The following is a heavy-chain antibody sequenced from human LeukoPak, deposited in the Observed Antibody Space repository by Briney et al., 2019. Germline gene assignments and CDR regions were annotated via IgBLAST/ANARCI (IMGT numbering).Heavy chain of an antibody. CDR3: VRHQDSGAHESAFNV. D-gene: IGHD4-17*01. CDR1: GVSISTSSYY. J-gene: IGHJ3*01. V-gene: IGHV4-39*01. Sequence: SETLSLTCTVSGVSISTSSYYWGWIRQPPGKDLEWIGSIFYGRSTYYNPSLKSRLAITVDTSKNQFSLELSSVTAADTAVYYCVRHQDSGAHESAFNVWGQGTMVTVSS. CDR2: IFYGRST.